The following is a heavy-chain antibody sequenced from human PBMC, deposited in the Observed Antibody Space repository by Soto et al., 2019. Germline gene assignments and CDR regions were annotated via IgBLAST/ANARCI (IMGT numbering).Heavy chain of an antibody. V-gene: IGHV3-11*06. D-gene: IGHD5-12*01. Sequence: PGGSLRLSCAASGFTFSDYYMSWIRQAPGKGLEWVSYISSSSSYTNYADSVKGRFTISRDNAKNSLYLQMNSLRAEDTAVCYCARDSLPSLRSRDGYRGKHYYYYGMDVWGQGTTVTVSS. CDR1: GFTFSDYY. CDR2: ISSSSSYT. CDR3: ARDSLPSLRSRDGYRGKHYYYYGMDV. J-gene: IGHJ6*02.